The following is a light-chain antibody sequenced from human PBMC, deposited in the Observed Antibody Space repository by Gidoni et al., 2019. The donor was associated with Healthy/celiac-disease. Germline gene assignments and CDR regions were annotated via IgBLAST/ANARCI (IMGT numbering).Light chain of an antibody. CDR2: LGS. V-gene: IGKV2-28*01. CDR1: QSLLHSNGYNY. Sequence: IVLTQSPLSLPVTPGEPASIPCRSSQSLLHSNGYNYLDWYLQKPGQSPQLLIYLGSNRASGVPDRFSGSGSGTDITLKISRVEAEDVGVYYCMQALQTPRTFXXXTKVEIK. CDR3: MQALQTPRT. J-gene: IGKJ1*01.